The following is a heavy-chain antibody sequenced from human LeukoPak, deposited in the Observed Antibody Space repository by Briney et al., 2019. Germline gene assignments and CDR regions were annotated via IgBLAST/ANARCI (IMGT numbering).Heavy chain of an antibody. CDR1: GFTFSSYS. J-gene: IGHJ6*02. CDR2: ISSSSSYI. V-gene: IGHV3-21*01. D-gene: IGHD4-17*01. Sequence: GGSLRLSCAASGFTFSSYSMNWVRQAPGKGLEWVSSISSSSSYIYYADSVKGRFTISRDNAKNSLYLQMNSLRAEDTAVYYCASGQIGDYLTDVWGQGTTVTVSS. CDR3: ASGQIGDYLTDV.